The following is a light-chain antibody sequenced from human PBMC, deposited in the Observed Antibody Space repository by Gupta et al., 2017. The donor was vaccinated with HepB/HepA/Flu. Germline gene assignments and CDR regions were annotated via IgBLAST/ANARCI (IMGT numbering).Light chain of an antibody. CDR1: SSNVGRDN. V-gene: IGLV1-47*02. CDR2: NDD. Sequence: QPVLTQPPSASGTPGQRVAISCSGSSSNVGRDNVYWYRQLPGTAPKLLIYNDDRRPSGVPDRFSGSKSGTSASLAISGLRSEDEADYYGAAWDNSLSAYVFGTGTGVTVL. CDR3: AAWDNSLSAYV. J-gene: IGLJ1*01.